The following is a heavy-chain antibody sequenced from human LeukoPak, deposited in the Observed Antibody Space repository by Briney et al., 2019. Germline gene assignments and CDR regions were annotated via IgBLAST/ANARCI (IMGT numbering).Heavy chain of an antibody. CDR3: ARDIGAWSAY. Sequence: GGSLRLSCVASGFTLSSHWMHWVRQAPGKGLEWVANIKQDESEIYYVDSVKGRFTISRDNAENSLYLQMNSLRAEDTAVYYCARDIGAWSAYWGQGTMVTVSS. V-gene: IGHV3-7*01. CDR1: GFTLSSHW. D-gene: IGHD6-19*01. CDR2: IKQDESEI. J-gene: IGHJ4*02.